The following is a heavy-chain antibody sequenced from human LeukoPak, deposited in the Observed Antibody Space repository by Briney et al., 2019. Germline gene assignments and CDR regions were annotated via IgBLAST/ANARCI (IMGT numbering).Heavy chain of an antibody. V-gene: IGHV3-23*01. J-gene: IGHJ4*02. D-gene: IGHD4-17*01. CDR2: ISGSGGST. CDR1: GFTFSSYA. CDR3: AKGLDYGDYSFDY. Sequence: GGSLRLSCAASGFTFSSYAMSWVRQAPGKGLEWVSAISGSGGSTYYADSVKGRFTISRDNSKSTLYLQMNSLRAEDTAVYYCAKGLDYGDYSFDYWGQGTLVTVSS.